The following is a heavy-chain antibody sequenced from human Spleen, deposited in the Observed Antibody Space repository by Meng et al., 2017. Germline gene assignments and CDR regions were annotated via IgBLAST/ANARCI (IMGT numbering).Heavy chain of an antibody. Sequence: SETLSLTCTVSGYSISDGYYWGWVRQPPGQGLEWIGHMYHRGTTYSNPSLESRITISVDTSNNQFSLKLPSVTAADTAVYFCARFRGSAWFYAFDIWGQGTMVTVS. V-gene: IGHV4-38-2*02. CDR2: MYHRGTT. CDR3: ARFRGSAWFYAFDI. D-gene: IGHD6-13*01. J-gene: IGHJ3*02. CDR1: GYSISDGYY.